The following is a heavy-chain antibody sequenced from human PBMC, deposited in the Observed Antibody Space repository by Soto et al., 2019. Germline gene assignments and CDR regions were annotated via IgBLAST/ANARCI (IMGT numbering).Heavy chain of an antibody. CDR1: GGSIGSGGYY. CDR3: ARGVIEFDP. J-gene: IGHJ5*02. V-gene: IGHV4-61*08. CDR2: IYYSGST. D-gene: IGHD3-16*02. Sequence: SETLSLTCAVSGGSIGSGGYYWTWIRQHPGKGLEWIGYIYYSGSTNYNPSLRSRVTISVDTSKNQFSLKLSSVTAADTAVYYCARGVIEFDPWGQGTLVTVSS.